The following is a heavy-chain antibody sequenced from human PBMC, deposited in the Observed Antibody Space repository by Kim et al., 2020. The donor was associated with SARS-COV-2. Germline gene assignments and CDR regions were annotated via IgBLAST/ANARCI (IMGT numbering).Heavy chain of an antibody. V-gene: IGHV4-59*13. CDR2: IFNSGRT. Sequence: SETLSLTCTVSGGSISSYYWSWVRQPPGKGLEWIGYIFNSGRTNYNPSLKSRVTISVDTSKNQFSLILSSVTAADTAMYYCARASSYYVIDYWGQGRLVTLSS. D-gene: IGHD1-26*01. CDR1: GGSISSYY. J-gene: IGHJ4*02. CDR3: ARASSYYVIDY.